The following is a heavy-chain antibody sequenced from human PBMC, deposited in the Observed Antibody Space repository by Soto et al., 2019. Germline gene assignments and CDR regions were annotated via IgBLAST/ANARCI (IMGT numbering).Heavy chain of an antibody. J-gene: IGHJ4*02. CDR3: AKETYSSSWYF. Sequence: GGSLRLSCAASGFTFTNYLMTWVRQAPGKGLEWVSSIDKSGGDTYYADSVKGRFTISRDNSKNTLYLQMNGLRAEDTALYYCAKETYSSSWYFWGQGTLVTVS. D-gene: IGHD2-2*01. CDR1: GFTFTNYL. V-gene: IGHV3-23*05. CDR2: IDKSGGDT.